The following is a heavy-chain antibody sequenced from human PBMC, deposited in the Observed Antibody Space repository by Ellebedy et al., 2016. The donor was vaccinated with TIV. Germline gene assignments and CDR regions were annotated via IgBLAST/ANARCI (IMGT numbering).Heavy chain of an antibody. D-gene: IGHD3-16*01. Sequence: PGGSLRLSCAASGFTFDDYGMHWVRQAPGKGLEWVSGISWNSGRIGYADSVKGRFTISRDNAKNSLYLEMNSLRAEDTALYYCAKDKMMGYYYYGIDVWGQGTTVTVSS. CDR1: GFTFDDYG. CDR3: AKDKMMGYYYYGIDV. V-gene: IGHV3-9*01. CDR2: ISWNSGRI. J-gene: IGHJ6*02.